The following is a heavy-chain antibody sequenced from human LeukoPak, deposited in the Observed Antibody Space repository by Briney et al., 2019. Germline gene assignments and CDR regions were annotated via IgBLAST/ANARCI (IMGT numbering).Heavy chain of an antibody. CDR1: GFTFGDHA. CDR3: ARGPTYRSSWWWFDP. Sequence: GGSLRLSCAASGFTFGDHAMTWVRQVPGKGLEGASGIHWNGGSTDYADSVSGRFTISRDNPNNSLYLQMNSLRAEDTALDRCARGPTYRSSWWWFDPWGQGVLVTVSS. V-gene: IGHV3-20*01. CDR2: IHWNGGST. D-gene: IGHD6-13*01. J-gene: IGHJ5*02.